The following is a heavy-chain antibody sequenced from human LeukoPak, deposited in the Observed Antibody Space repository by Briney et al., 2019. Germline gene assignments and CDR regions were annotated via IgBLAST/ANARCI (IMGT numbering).Heavy chain of an antibody. J-gene: IGHJ6*02. Sequence: ASVKVSCKASGYTFTSYGISWVRQAPGQGLEWMGWISAYNGNTNYAQKLQGRVTMTTDTSTSTAYMELGSLRSDDTAVYYCARAASSGPLYYGMDVWGQGTTVTVSS. V-gene: IGHV1-18*01. CDR1: GYTFTSYG. D-gene: IGHD6-25*01. CDR2: ISAYNGNT. CDR3: ARAASSGPLYYGMDV.